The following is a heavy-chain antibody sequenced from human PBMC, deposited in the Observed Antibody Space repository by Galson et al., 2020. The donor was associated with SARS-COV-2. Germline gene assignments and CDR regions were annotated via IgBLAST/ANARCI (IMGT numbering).Heavy chain of an antibody. V-gene: IGHV4-39*01. CDR3: ARHGQEGMCKILVVMKLCGCGP. Sequence: SQTPSPTCTVSGGSISSSSYYWGWIRPPPGKGLEWIGSIYYSGSTHYNPSLKSRVTISVDTPTNPFSLKLSSVTAADTAVYYCARHGQEGMCKILVVMKLCGCGPWCPGTLGSVSS. CDR2: IYYSGST. J-gene: IGHJ5*02. D-gene: IGHD2-15*01. CDR1: GGSISSSSYY.